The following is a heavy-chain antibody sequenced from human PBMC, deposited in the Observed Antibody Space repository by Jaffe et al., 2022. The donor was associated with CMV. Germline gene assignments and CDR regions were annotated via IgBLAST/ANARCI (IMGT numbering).Heavy chain of an antibody. CDR2: INPNSGGT. CDR1: GYTFTGYY. J-gene: IGHJ4*02. CDR3: ARAEDIVATRSGGFDY. D-gene: IGHD5-12*01. Sequence: QVQLVQSGAEVKKPGASVKVSCKASGYTFTGYYMHWVRQAPGQGLEWMGWINPNSGGTNYAQKFQGWVTMTRDTSISTAYMELSRLRSDDTAVYYCARAEDIVATRSGGFDYWGQGTLVTVSS. V-gene: IGHV1-2*04.